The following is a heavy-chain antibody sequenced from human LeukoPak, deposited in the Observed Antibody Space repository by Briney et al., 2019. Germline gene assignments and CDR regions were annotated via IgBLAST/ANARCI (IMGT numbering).Heavy chain of an antibody. V-gene: IGHV3-11*01. CDR1: GFTFSDYY. D-gene: IGHD6-13*01. CDR2: ISSSGSTI. J-gene: IGHJ5*02. Sequence: GGSLRLSCAASGFTFSDYYMSWIRQAPGKGLEWVPYISSSGSTIYYADSVKGRFTISRDNAKNSLYLQMNSLRAEDTAVYYCARVKAAAGTGWFDPWGQGTLVTVSS. CDR3: ARVKAAAGTGWFDP.